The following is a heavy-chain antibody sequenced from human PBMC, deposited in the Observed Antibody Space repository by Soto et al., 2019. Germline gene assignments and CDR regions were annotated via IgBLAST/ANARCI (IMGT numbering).Heavy chain of an antibody. CDR2: ISSSSSTI. V-gene: IGHV3-48*02. J-gene: IGHJ6*02. Sequence: GGSLRLSCAASGFTFSSYSMNWVRQAPGKGLEWVSYISSSSSTIYYADSVKGRFTISRDNAKNSLYLQMNSLRDEDTAVYYCARGVFEYSSSYGMDVWGQGTTVTVSS. CDR3: ARGVFEYSSSYGMDV. D-gene: IGHD6-6*01. CDR1: GFTFSSYS.